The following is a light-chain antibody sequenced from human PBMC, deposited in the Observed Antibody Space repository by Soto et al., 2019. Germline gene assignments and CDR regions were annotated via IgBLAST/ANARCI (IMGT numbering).Light chain of an antibody. CDR1: SSDVGGYNY. Sequence: QSALTQPPSASGSPGQSVTISCTGTSSDVGGYNYVSWYQQHPGKAPKLMIYEGIKRPSGVSNRFSGSNSGSTASLTISGLQAEDEADYHCCSSVGATTYVFGTGTKVTVL. CDR2: EGI. J-gene: IGLJ1*01. V-gene: IGLV2-8*01. CDR3: CSSVGATTYV.